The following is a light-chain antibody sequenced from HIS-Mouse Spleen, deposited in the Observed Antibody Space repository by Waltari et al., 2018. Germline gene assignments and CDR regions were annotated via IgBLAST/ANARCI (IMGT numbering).Light chain of an antibody. CDR1: ALPKKY. Sequence: SYDLTQPPSVSVSPGQTARITCSADALPKKYAYWYQQKSGQAPGLVIYEDSKRPSGIPERFSGSSSGTMATLTISGAQVEDEADYYCYSTDSSGNHRVFGGGTKLTVL. CDR2: EDS. CDR3: YSTDSSGNHRV. V-gene: IGLV3-10*01. J-gene: IGLJ2*01.